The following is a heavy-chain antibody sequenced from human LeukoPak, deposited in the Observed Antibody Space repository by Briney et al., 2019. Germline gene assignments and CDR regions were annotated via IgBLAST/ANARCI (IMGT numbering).Heavy chain of an antibody. J-gene: IGHJ4*02. D-gene: IGHD6-19*01. V-gene: IGHV4-59*01. Sequence: SETLSLTCTVSGGSISSYYWNWIRQSPGKGLEWIGDIYYSGSTNYNPYLKSRVTISVDTSKNQFSLRLTSVTAADTAVYYCAREGMAVGFARFPIFNYWGQGTLVTVSS. CDR1: GGSISSYY. CDR2: IYYSGST. CDR3: AREGMAVGFARFPIFNY.